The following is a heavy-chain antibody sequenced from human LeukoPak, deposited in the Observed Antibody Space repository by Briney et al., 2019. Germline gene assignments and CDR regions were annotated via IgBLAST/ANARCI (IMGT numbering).Heavy chain of an antibody. Sequence: GGSLRLSCAASGFTFSIFWMSWVRQAPGKGLEWVANIKQDGSAKYYVNSVKGRFTISRDNARNSLYLEMNNLRAEDTAIYYCATSYDSSGNNWGQGTLVTVSS. CDR2: IKQDGSAK. J-gene: IGHJ4*02. CDR3: ATSYDSSGNN. D-gene: IGHD3-22*01. V-gene: IGHV3-7*01. CDR1: GFTFSIFW.